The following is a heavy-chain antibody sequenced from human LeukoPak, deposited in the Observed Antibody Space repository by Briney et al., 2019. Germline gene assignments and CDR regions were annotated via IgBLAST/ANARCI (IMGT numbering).Heavy chain of an antibody. J-gene: IGHJ4*02. Sequence: PSETLSLTCTVSGGSISSYYWSWIRQPPGKGLEWIAYISDIGSINYNPSLKSRVTISLDTSKNQFSLELSSVTAADTAVYYCAGHHPRNTIDFWGQGTLVTVSS. D-gene: IGHD3-10*01. CDR1: GGSISSYY. CDR3: AGHHPRNTIDF. CDR2: ISDIGSI. V-gene: IGHV4-59*08.